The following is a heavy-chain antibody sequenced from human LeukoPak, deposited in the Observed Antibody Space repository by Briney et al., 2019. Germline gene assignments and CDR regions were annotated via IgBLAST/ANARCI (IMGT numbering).Heavy chain of an antibody. CDR1: GFTFCTYA. D-gene: IGHD3-22*01. Sequence: GGSLRLSCAVSGFTFCTYAMTWVRQAPGKGLEWVSTITGSGATTYYADSVKGRFTISRDSSKRTLSLQMNSLRDEDTAIYYCAKPSDYYDDSDYWGQGTLVTVSS. CDR2: ITGSGATT. J-gene: IGHJ4*02. CDR3: AKPSDYYDDSDY. V-gene: IGHV3-23*01.